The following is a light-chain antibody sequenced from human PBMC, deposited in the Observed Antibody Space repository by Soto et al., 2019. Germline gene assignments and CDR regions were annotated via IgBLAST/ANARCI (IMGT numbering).Light chain of an antibody. V-gene: IGKV3-11*01. J-gene: IGKJ4*01. CDR2: GAS. CDR3: QQRSNWLT. Sequence: EIVRTQSPATLSVSPGQRASLSCRPSQSVSTTVAWYHQXPGQAPRLLVYGASTRATGIPARFSGSGAGTDFTLTISSLEPEHSADYYCQQRSNWLTFGGGTKVDIK. CDR1: QSVSTT.